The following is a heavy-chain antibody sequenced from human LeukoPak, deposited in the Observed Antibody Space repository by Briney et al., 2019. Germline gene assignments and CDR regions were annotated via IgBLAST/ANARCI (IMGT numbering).Heavy chain of an antibody. CDR1: GGSISSYY. J-gene: IGHJ6*03. CDR2: IYTSGST. D-gene: IGHD3-3*01. CDR3: AGTAVGVVYYYYYYMDV. Sequence: SETLSLTCTVSGGSISSYYWSWVRQPAGKGLEWIGRIYTSGSTNYHPSLKSRVTISVDKSKNQFSLKLSSVTAADTAVYYCAGTAVGVVYYYYYYMDVWGKGTTVTVSS. V-gene: IGHV4-4*07.